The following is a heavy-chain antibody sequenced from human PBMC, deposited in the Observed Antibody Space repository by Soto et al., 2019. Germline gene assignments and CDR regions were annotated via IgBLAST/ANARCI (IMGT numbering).Heavy chain of an antibody. V-gene: IGHV5-51*01. D-gene: IGHD3-10*01. Sequence: GESLKISCKGSGYSFTSYWIGWVRQIPGKGLEWMGIIYPGDSDTRYSPSFQGQVTISADKSISTAYLQWSSLKASDTAMYYCARGDRITMVRGVKYGMDVWGQGTTVTVSS. CDR2: IYPGDSDT. CDR3: ARGDRITMVRGVKYGMDV. CDR1: GYSFTSYW. J-gene: IGHJ6*02.